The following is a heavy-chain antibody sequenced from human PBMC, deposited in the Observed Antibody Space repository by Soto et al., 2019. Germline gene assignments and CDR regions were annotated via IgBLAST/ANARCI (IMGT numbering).Heavy chain of an antibody. Sequence: QVQLVQSGAEVKKPGSSVKVSCKASGGTFSSYAISWVRQAPGQGLEWMGGIIPIFGTANYAQKFQGRVTITADESTSTAYMELSSLRSEDTAVYYCARVLVVVAATGNYYYYGMDVWGQGTTVTVSS. V-gene: IGHV1-69*01. CDR2: IIPIFGTA. CDR3: ARVLVVVAATGNYYYYGMDV. D-gene: IGHD2-15*01. CDR1: GGTFSSYA. J-gene: IGHJ6*02.